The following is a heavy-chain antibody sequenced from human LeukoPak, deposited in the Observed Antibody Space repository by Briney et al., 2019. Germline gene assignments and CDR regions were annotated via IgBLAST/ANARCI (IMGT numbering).Heavy chain of an antibody. CDR2: INHSGST. D-gene: IGHD2-15*01. J-gene: IGHJ4*02. CDR3: ARTPLTYFDY. V-gene: IGHV4-34*01. CDR1: GGSFSGYY. Sequence: SETLSLTCAVYGGSFSGYYWSWIRQPPGKGLEWIGEINHSGSTNYNPSLKSRVTISVDTSKSQFSLELSSVTAADTAVYYCARTPLTYFDYWGQGTRVTVSS.